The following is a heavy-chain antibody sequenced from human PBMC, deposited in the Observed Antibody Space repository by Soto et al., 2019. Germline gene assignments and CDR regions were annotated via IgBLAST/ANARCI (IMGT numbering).Heavy chain of an antibody. Sequence: SETLSLTCTVSGGSITTGGYYWSWIRQLPGKGLEWIGHRYYSESTYYNPSLKSRVSISLDKSKNQFSLKLSFVTAADTAMYYCARTKCSGGSCYSWSLDYWGQGTPVTVSS. CDR3: ARTKCSGGSCYSWSLDY. V-gene: IGHV4-31*03. D-gene: IGHD2-15*01. CDR1: GGSITTGGYY. CDR2: RYYSEST. J-gene: IGHJ4*02.